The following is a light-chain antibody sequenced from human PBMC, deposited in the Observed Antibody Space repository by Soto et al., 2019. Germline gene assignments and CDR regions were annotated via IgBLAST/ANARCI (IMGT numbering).Light chain of an antibody. Sequence: IVLTQSPCTLSVSQGDRVTLSCRASQSISLHLDWYQHKPGQAPRLLIHAGSTRATGIPARISGSGSGTEFTLTISSLQSEDFAVYYCQQYGNSPQTFGQGTKVHI. CDR1: QSISLH. CDR3: QQYGNSPQT. V-gene: IGKV3D-15*01. CDR2: AGS. J-gene: IGKJ1*01.